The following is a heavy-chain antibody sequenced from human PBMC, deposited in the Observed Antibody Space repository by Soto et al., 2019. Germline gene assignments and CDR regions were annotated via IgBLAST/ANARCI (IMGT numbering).Heavy chain of an antibody. CDR2: INPSGGST. CDR1: GYTFTSYY. V-gene: IGHV1-46*03. J-gene: IGHJ6*02. CDR3: SSGFHVLRYFDCSHYGMDV. D-gene: IGHD3-9*01. Sequence: ASVKVSCKASGYTFTSYYMHWVRQAPGQGLERKGIINPSGGSTSYAQKFQGRVTMTRDTSTSTAYMELSSLRSEDTAVYYCSSGFHVLRYFDCSHYGMDVWGQGTTVTVSS.